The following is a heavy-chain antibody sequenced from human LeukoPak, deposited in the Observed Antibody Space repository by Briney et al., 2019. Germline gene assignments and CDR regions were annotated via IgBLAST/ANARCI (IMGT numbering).Heavy chain of an antibody. CDR3: ASSPAVAGGYYFDY. CDR1: GDSISSSNW. D-gene: IGHD6-19*01. Sequence: SETLSLTCTVSGDSISSSNWWSWVRQPPGKGLEWIGEIYHGGSTNYNPSLKSRVTVSVDKSKNQFSLKLSSVTAADTAVYYCASSPAVAGGYYFDYWGQGTLVTVSS. CDR2: IYHGGST. J-gene: IGHJ4*02. V-gene: IGHV4-4*02.